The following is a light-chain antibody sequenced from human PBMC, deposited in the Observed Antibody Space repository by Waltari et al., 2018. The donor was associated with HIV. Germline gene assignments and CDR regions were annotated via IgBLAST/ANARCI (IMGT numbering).Light chain of an antibody. CDR3: CSYSGTSTLV. V-gene: IGLV2-23*02. CDR1: SSAVGGYNL. Sequence: QSALTQPASVSGSPGQSITHSCTGTSSAVGGYNLVSWYQQHPGKAPNLMIYEVTKRPSGVSNRFSGSKSGNTASLTISGLQAEDEADYYCCSYSGTSTLVFGGGTKLTVL. CDR2: EVT. J-gene: IGLJ2*01.